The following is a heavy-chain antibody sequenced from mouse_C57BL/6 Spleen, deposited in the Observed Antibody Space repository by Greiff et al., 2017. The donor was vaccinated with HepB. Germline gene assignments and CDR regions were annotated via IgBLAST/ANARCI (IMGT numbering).Heavy chain of an antibody. CDR3: ARDLTGPYYFDY. V-gene: IGHV1-82*01. D-gene: IGHD4-1*01. CDR1: GYAFSSSW. Sequence: QVQLQQSGPELVKPGASVKISCKASGYAFSSSWMNWVKQRPGKGLEWIGRIYPGDGDTNYNGKFKGKATLTADKSSSTAYMQLSSLTSEDSAVYFCARDLTGPYYFDYWGQGTTLTVSS. CDR2: IYPGDGDT. J-gene: IGHJ2*01.